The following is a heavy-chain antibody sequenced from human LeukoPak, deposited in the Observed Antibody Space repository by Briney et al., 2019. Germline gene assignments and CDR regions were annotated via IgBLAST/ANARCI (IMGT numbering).Heavy chain of an antibody. D-gene: IGHD6-19*01. V-gene: IGHV4-34*01. J-gene: IGHJ4*02. Sequence: ASETLSLTCAVYGGSFSGYYWNWIRQPPGKGLEWIGEINHGGSTNYNPSLKSRVTISVDTSKNQFSLKLSSVTAADTAVYYCARGRGIAVAGKSAHGYWGQGTLVTVSS. CDR2: INHGGST. CDR1: GGSFSGYY. CDR3: ARGRGIAVAGKSAHGY.